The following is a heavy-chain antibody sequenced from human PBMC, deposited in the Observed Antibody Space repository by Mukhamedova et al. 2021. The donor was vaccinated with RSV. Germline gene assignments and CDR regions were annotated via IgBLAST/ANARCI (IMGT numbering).Heavy chain of an antibody. V-gene: IGHV3-30-3*01. CDR2: ISYDGSKK. J-gene: IGHJ4*02. Sequence: HWVRQAPGKGLEWTAVISYDGSKKYYADSVKGRFTISRDSSKNMLYLQLNSLRADDTAVYYCARDHYYDTSGLDYWGQGTLVTVS. D-gene: IGHD3-22*01. CDR3: ARDHYYDTSGLDY.